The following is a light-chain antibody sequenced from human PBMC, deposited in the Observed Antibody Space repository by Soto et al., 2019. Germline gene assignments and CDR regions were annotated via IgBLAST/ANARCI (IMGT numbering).Light chain of an antibody. Sequence: IQRTQSPSTLSASVGDRVTITCRASQSISSWLAWYQQKPGKAPKLLIYDASSLESGVPSRVRGSGSGTEFTLTISSLQPDDFETYYCQQYNSYSWTFGQGTKVDI. CDR1: QSISSW. V-gene: IGKV1-5*01. CDR3: QQYNSYSWT. J-gene: IGKJ1*01. CDR2: DAS.